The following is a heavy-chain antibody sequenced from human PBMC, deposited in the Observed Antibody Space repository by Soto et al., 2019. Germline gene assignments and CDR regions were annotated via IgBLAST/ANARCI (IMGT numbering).Heavy chain of an antibody. D-gene: IGHD3-22*01. CDR3: ARDLYYYDSSGYANYYGMDV. J-gene: IGHJ6*02. CDR1: GYSFTSYW. Sequence: PGESLNISCKGSGYSFTSYWIGWVRQMPGKGLEWMGIIYPGDSDTRYSPSFQGRVTISADKSISTAYLQWSSLKASDTAMYYCARDLYYYDSSGYANYYGMDVWGQGTTVTVS. V-gene: IGHV5-51*01. CDR2: IYPGDSDT.